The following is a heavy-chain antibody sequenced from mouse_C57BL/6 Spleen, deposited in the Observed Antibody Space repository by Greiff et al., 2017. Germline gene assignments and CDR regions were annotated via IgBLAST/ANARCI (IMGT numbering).Heavy chain of an antibody. CDR1: GYTFTDYW. CDR3: ARIVQATDAMDY. D-gene: IGHD3-2*02. Sequence: QVQLQQPGAELAKPGASVKLSCKASGYTFTDYWMHWVKQRPGKGLEWIGYINPSSGYTKYNQKFKDKATLTADKSSSTAYMQLSSLTYEDSAVYYCARIVQATDAMDYWGQGTSVTVSS. J-gene: IGHJ4*01. V-gene: IGHV1-7*01. CDR2: INPSSGYT.